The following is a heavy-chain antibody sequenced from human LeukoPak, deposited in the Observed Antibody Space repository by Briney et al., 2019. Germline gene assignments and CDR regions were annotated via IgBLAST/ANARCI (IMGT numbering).Heavy chain of an antibody. CDR2: ISWNSGSI. CDR3: AKDTDYDLLGLDAFDI. V-gene: IGHV3-9*03. J-gene: IGHJ3*02. CDR1: GFTFDDYA. Sequence: GGSLRLSCAASGFTFDDYAMHWVRQAPGKGLEWVSGISWNSGSIGYADSVKGRFTISRDNAKNSLYLQMNSLRAEDMALYYCAKDTDYDLLGLDAFDIWGQGTMVTVSS. D-gene: IGHD3-9*01.